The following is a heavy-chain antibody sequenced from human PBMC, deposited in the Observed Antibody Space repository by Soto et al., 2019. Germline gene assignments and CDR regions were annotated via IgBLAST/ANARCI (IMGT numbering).Heavy chain of an antibody. CDR2: INPSGGST. CDR1: GYTFTSYY. CDR3: ARDESLSRDGYNPLPDY. V-gene: IGHV1-46*03. Sequence: ASVKVSCEASGYTFTSYYMHCVRQAPGQGLEWMGIINPSGGSTSYAQKFQGRVTMTRDTSTSTVYMELSSLRSEDTAVYYCARDESLSRDGYNPLPDYWGQGTLVTVSS. J-gene: IGHJ4*02. D-gene: IGHD5-12*01.